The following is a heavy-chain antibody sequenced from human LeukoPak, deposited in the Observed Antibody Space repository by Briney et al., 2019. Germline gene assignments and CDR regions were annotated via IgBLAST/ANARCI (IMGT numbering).Heavy chain of an antibody. V-gene: IGHV3-48*03. CDR3: VKGIRITMIVGLD. Sequence: PGGSLRLSCAAPGFILSDYEFTWIPRAPGRGLGWVQYISSSGRTIYYADSVRDRFTMSRDDAKNSLYLQMNSLRAEDTAIYYRVKGIRITMIVGLDWGQGTLVTVSS. CDR2: ISSSGRTI. D-gene: IGHD3-22*01. J-gene: IGHJ4*02. CDR1: GFILSDYE.